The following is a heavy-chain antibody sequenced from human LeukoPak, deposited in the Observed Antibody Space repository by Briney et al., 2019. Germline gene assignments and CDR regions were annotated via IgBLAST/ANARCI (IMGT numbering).Heavy chain of an antibody. Sequence: GGSLRLSCAASGFTLSSYSMNWVRQAPGKGLEWGSYISSSSGTIYYADSVKGRFTISRDDAKNSLYLQMNSLRDEDTAVYYCARGGYYGSGSYRFDYWGQGTLVTVSS. D-gene: IGHD3-10*01. V-gene: IGHV3-48*02. CDR1: GFTLSSYS. J-gene: IGHJ4*02. CDR3: ARGGYYGSGSYRFDY. CDR2: ISSSSGTI.